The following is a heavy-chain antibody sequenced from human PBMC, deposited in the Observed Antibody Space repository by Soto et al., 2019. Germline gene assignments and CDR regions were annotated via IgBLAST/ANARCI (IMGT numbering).Heavy chain of an antibody. CDR3: ARKPGSYYYDSSGYNDFAL. J-gene: IGHJ3*01. CDR1: GGSISSGGYY. V-gene: IGHV4-31*03. Sequence: SETLSLTCTVSGGSISSGGYYWSWIRQHPGKGLEWIGYIYYSGSTYYNPSLKSRVTISVDTSKNQFSLKLSSVTAADTAVYYCARKPGSYYYDSSGYNDFALWGQGTMVTVSS. D-gene: IGHD3-22*01. CDR2: IYYSGST.